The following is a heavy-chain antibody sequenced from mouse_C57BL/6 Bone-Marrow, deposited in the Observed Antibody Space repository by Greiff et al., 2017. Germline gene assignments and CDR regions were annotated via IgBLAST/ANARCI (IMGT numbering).Heavy chain of an antibody. J-gene: IGHJ1*03. CDR1: GFPFNTSA. CDR2: IRRKSSNYAT. Sequence: DVKLVESGGGLVPPKGSFPLSCAASGFPFNTSALPWVRPAPGKGLEWVARIRRKSSNYATYYADSVRDRFTISRDDSQSMLYLQMNNLKTEDTAMYCCVRNYGSSSWYFDVWGTGTTVTVAS. V-gene: IGHV10-3*01. D-gene: IGHD1-1*01. CDR3: VRNYGSSSWYFDV.